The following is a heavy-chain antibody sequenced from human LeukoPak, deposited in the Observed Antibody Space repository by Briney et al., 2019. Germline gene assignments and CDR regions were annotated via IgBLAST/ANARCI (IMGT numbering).Heavy chain of an antibody. J-gene: IGHJ6*03. V-gene: IGHV4-4*09. CDR3: ARLGSGYDFWSGYPNYYYYYMDV. Sequence: SETLSLTCTVSGGSISSYYWSWIRQPPGKGLEWIGYIYTSGSTNYNPSLKSRVTISVDTSKNQFSLKLSSVTAADTAVYYCARLGSGYDFWSGYPNYYYYYMDVWGKGTTVTVSS. CDR1: GGSISSYY. D-gene: IGHD3-3*01. CDR2: IYTSGST.